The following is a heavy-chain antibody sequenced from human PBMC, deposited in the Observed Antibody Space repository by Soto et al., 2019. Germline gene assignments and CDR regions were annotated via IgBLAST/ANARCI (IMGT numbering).Heavy chain of an antibody. CDR2: IYSTGTT. CDR3: AREAGDDYCDFGDY. CDR1: GGSIISYY. Sequence: QVQLQESGPGLVKPSETLSLTCTVSGGSIISYYWSWLRQPAGKGLEWIGRIYSTGTTTYNPALKSRVTMSVDRSKNPFSLKLTSVTAADTAVYYCAREAGDDYCDFGDYWGQGTQVTVSS. J-gene: IGHJ4*02. D-gene: IGHD4-17*01. V-gene: IGHV4-4*07.